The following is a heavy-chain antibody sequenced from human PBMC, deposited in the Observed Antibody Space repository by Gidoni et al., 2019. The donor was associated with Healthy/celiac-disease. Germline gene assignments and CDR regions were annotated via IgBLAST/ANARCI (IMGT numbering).Heavy chain of an antibody. V-gene: IGHV3-30-3*01. CDR2: ISYDGSNK. Sequence: QVQLVESGGGVVQPGRSLRLSCAASGFTFSSYAMHWVRQAPGKGLEWVAVISYDGSNKYYADSVKGRFTISRDNSKNTLYLQMNSLRAEDTAVYYCARALVVVITPIDYWGQGTLVTVSS. D-gene: IGHD3-22*01. CDR1: GFTFSSYA. J-gene: IGHJ4*02. CDR3: ARALVVVITPIDY.